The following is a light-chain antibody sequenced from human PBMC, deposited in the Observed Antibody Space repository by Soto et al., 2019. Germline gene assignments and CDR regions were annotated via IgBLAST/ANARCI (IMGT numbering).Light chain of an antibody. J-gene: IGLJ1*01. CDR1: SSNVGSYKL. CDR3: CSSGGSPTYV. Sequence: LTQPASVSGSPGRSITISGTGPSSNVGSYKLVSWYQQHPGKAPKLMIFEVNKRPSGVSNRFSGSKSGNTASLTISGLKVEDEADYYCCSSGGSPTYVFGTGTKVTVL. V-gene: IGLV2-23*02. CDR2: EVN.